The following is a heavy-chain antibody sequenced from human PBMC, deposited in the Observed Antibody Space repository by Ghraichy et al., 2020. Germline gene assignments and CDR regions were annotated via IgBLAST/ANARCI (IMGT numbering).Heavy chain of an antibody. CDR1: GGTFSSYA. CDR3: ARGWYSSTSCYRWCWNNWFDP. D-gene: IGHD2-2*01. V-gene: IGHV1-69*13. J-gene: IGHJ5*02. CDR2: IIPIFGTA. Sequence: SVKVSCKASGGTFSSYAISWVRQAPGQGLEWMGGIIPIFGTANYAQKFQGRVTITADESTSTAYMELSSLRSEDTAVYYCARGWYSSTSCYRWCWNNWFDPWGQGTLVTVSS.